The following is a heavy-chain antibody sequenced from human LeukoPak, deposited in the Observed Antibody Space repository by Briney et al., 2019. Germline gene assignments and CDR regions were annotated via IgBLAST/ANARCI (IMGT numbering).Heavy chain of an antibody. D-gene: IGHD4-17*01. V-gene: IGHV3-23*01. CDR2: ISGSGGST. CDR1: GFTFNNYA. Sequence: GGSLRLSCAASGFTFNNYAMSWVRQAPGKGLAWVSTISGSGGSTYYADSVRGRFTISRDNSKNTLYLQMNSLRAEDTAVYYCAKNYGDLDYWGQGTLVTVSS. J-gene: IGHJ4*02. CDR3: AKNYGDLDY.